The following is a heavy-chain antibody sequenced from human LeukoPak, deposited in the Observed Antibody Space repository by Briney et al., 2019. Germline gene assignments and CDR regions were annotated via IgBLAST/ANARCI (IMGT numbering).Heavy chain of an antibody. V-gene: IGHV3-30*02. CDR1: GLTFSNYG. J-gene: IGHJ4*02. CDR2: IGYDGTNK. Sequence: AGGSLRLSCAASGLTFSNYGMHWVRQAPGKGLEWVAFIGYDGTNKYYADSVKGRFTISRDNSKNTLYLQMNILRAEDTAVYYCAKSGYNRFDYWGQGTLVTVSS. CDR3: AKSGYNRFDY. D-gene: IGHD5-24*01.